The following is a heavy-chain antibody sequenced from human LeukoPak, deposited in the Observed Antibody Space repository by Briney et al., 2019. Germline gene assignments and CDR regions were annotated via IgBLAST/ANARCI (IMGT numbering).Heavy chain of an antibody. V-gene: IGHV3-33*01. CDR3: ARDRDWGCSYCSY. J-gene: IGHJ4*02. CDR2: ICFDGSNK. Sequence: GGSLRLSCAASGFTFSSYGMHWVRQAPGKGLEWVAVICFDGSNKYYADSVKGRFTISRDNSKNTLYLQMNSLRAEDTAVYYCARDRDWGCSYCSYWGQGTLVTVSS. CDR1: GFTFSSYG. D-gene: IGHD7-27*01.